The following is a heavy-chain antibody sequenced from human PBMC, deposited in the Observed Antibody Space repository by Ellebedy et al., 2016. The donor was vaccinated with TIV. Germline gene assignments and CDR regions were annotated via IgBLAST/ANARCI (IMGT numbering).Heavy chain of an antibody. D-gene: IGHD2-2*02. J-gene: IGHJ5*02. CDR1: GYTFASYG. V-gene: IGHV1-18*01. CDR2: VSGKDGET. CDR3: ARDRYIKRIAWFDP. Sequence: AASVKVSCKASGYTFASYGVSWVRQARGQGLEWIGWVSGKDGETKYGQKFEGRVTMTTDTSTSTAYMGLRSLRSDDTAVYYCARDRYIKRIAWFDPWGQGTLVTVSS.